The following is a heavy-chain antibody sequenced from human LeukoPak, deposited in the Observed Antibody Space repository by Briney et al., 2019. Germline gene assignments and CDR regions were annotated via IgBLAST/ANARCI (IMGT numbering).Heavy chain of an antibody. CDR1: GGSFSGYY. CDR3: ARSYGSGSYWFDP. D-gene: IGHD3-10*01. CDR2: INHSGST. Sequence: PSETLSLTCAAYGGSFSGYYWSWIRQPPGKGLEWIGEINHSGSTNYNPSLKSRVTISVDTSKNQFSLKLSSVTAADTAVYYCARSYGSGSYWFDPWGQGTLVTVSS. J-gene: IGHJ5*02. V-gene: IGHV4-34*01.